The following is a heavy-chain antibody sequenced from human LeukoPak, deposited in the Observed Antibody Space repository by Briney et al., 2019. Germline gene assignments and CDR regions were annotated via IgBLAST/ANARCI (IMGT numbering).Heavy chain of an antibody. V-gene: IGHV1-2*02. Sequence: ASVKVSCKASGYTFTRYYMHWVRQAPGHGLEWMGWINPNSGGTNYAQKFQGRVTMTRDTSISTAYMELSRLRSDDTAVYYCAREGAYYYGSGSYPGHYYYYMDVWGKGTTVTVSS. CDR1: GYTFTRYY. CDR2: INPNSGGT. CDR3: AREGAYYYGSGSYPGHYYYYMDV. D-gene: IGHD3-10*01. J-gene: IGHJ6*03.